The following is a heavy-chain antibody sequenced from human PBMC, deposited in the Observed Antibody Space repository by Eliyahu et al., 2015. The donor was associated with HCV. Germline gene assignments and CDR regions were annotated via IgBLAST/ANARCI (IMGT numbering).Heavy chain of an antibody. CDR1: GFTFSGSA. CDR2: IRTKADSFAT. CDR3: TSPAPDV. V-gene: IGHV3-73*02. J-gene: IGHJ6*02. Sequence: ERQLVQSGGGLVQPGGSLKLSCAASGFTFSGSAIYWVRQASGKGLEWVGRIRTKADSFATAYAASVKGRFTISRDDSKNTAYLQMNSLKTEDTAVYYCTSPAPDVWGQGTTVTVSS.